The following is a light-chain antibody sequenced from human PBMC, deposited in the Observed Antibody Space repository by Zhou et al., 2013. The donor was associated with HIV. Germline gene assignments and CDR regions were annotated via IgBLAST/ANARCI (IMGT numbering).Light chain of an antibody. V-gene: IGKV1-39*01. CDR2: AAS. Sequence: DIQMTQSPSSLSASVGDRVTITCRASQSISSYLNWYQQKPGKAPNLLIYAASRLESGVPSTFSGSGSGTDFTLTISSLQPEDFATYYCQQSYSAPYTFGQGTKVEIK. J-gene: IGKJ2*01. CDR1: QSISSY. CDR3: QQSYSAPYT.